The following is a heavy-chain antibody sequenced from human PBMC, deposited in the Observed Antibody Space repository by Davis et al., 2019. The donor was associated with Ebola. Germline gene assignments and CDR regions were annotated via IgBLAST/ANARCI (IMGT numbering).Heavy chain of an antibody. D-gene: IGHD1-26*01. CDR3: ARDRGSGSYYDEYFQH. CDR1: GGSISSYY. J-gene: IGHJ1*01. CDR2: IYTSGST. Sequence: PSETLSLTCTVSGGSISSYYWSWIRQPPGKGLEWIGRIYTSGSTNYNPSLKSRVTMSVDTSKNQFSLKLSSVTAADTAVYYCARDRGSGSYYDEYFQHWGQGTLVTVSS. V-gene: IGHV4-4*07.